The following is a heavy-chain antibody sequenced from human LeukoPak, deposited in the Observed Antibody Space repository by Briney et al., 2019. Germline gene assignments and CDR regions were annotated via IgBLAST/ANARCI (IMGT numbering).Heavy chain of an antibody. CDR3: ARGGSGYSYGKIDS. V-gene: IGHV3-7*01. D-gene: IGHD5-18*01. J-gene: IGHJ4*02. CDR1: GFTFSSYS. Sequence: GGSLRLSCVASGFTFSSYSVNWVRQAPGKGLEWVANIKQDGSETYYVDSVKGRFTISRDNAKNSLYLQMNSLRDEDTAVYYCARGGSGYSYGKIDSWGQGILVTVSS. CDR2: IKQDGSET.